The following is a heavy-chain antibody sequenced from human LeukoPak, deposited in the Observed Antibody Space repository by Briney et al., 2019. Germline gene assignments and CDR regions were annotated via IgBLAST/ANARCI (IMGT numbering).Heavy chain of an antibody. D-gene: IGHD3-22*01. V-gene: IGHV4-30-2*01. CDR2: IYHSGST. CDR3: AREEIVVVIAPAVAFDI. J-gene: IGHJ3*02. Sequence: SETLSLTCTVSGGSISSGGYYWSWIRQPPGKGLEWIGYIYHSGSTYYNPSLKSRVTISVDRSKNQFSLKLSSVTAADTAVYYCAREEIVVVIAPAVAFDIWGQGTMVTVSS. CDR1: GGSISSGGYY.